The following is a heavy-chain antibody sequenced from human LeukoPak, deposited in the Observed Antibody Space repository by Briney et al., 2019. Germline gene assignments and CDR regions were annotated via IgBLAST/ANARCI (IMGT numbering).Heavy chain of an antibody. J-gene: IGHJ4*02. Sequence: GGSLRLSCAASGFTFSSYEMNWVRQAPGKGLEWVSYISSSGSTIYYADSVKGRFTISRDNAKNSLYLQMNSLRAKDTAVYYCARDYYGSGSSGFDYWGQGTLVTVSS. CDR3: ARDYYGSGSSGFDY. V-gene: IGHV3-48*03. CDR2: ISSSGSTI. D-gene: IGHD3-10*01. CDR1: GFTFSSYE.